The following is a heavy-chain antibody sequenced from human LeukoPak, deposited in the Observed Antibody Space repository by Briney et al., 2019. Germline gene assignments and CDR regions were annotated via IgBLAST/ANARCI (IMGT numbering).Heavy chain of an antibody. Sequence: PSETLSLTCTVSGGSISSSSYYWGWIRQPPGKGLEWIGSIYYSGSTYYNPSLKSRVTISVDTSKNQFSLKLSSVTAADTPVYYCARDRDRDQLLPGGFDYWGQGTLVTVSS. CDR2: IYYSGST. V-gene: IGHV4-39*07. CDR1: GGSISSSSYY. CDR3: ARDRDRDQLLPGGFDY. J-gene: IGHJ4*02. D-gene: IGHD2-2*01.